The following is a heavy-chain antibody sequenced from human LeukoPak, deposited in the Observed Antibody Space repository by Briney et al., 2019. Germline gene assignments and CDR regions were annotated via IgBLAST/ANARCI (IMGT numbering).Heavy chain of an antibody. Sequence: SVKVSCKASGGTFSSYAISWVRQAPGQGLEWMGRIIPIFGTANYAQKFQGRVTITADKSTRTAYMELSSLRSEDTAVYYCATAFPAGSGRGDYFDYWGQGTLVTVSS. V-gene: IGHV1-69*06. CDR1: GGTFSSYA. CDR2: IIPIFGTA. CDR3: ATAFPAGSGRGDYFDY. D-gene: IGHD6-19*01. J-gene: IGHJ4*02.